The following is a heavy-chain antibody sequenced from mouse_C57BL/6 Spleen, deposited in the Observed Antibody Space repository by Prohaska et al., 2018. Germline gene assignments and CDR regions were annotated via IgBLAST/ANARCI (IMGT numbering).Heavy chain of an antibody. V-gene: IGHV1-82*01. CDR1: GYAFSSSW. CDR2: IYPGDGDT. D-gene: IGHD1-1*01. CDR3: ARQTVVAQGAMDY. J-gene: IGHJ4*01. Sequence: QVQLQQSGPELVKPGASVKISCKASGYAFSSSWMNWVKQRPGKGLEWIGRIYPGDGDTNYNGKFKGKAKLTADKSSSTAYMQLSSLTSEDSAVYCCARQTVVAQGAMDYWGQGTSVTVSS.